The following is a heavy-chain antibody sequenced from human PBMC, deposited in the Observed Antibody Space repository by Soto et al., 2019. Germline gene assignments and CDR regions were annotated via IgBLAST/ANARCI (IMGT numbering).Heavy chain of an antibody. Sequence: SETLSLTCTVSGDSVSSGSHSWSWIRQPPGKGLEWIGFIYSSGFANYNPSLKSRSTISLDTSKNRSSLKLSSVTAADTAVYYCARNESSYDYGMDVWGQGTKVTVSS. J-gene: IGHJ6*02. CDR3: ARNESSYDYGMDV. CDR1: GDSVSSGSHS. CDR2: IYSSGFA. V-gene: IGHV4-61*01.